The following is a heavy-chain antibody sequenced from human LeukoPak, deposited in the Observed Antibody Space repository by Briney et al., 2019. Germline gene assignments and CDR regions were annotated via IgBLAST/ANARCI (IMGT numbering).Heavy chain of an antibody. CDR2: INHSGST. D-gene: IGHD6-6*01. CDR1: GGSFSVYY. V-gene: IGHV4-34*01. J-gene: IGHJ6*02. Sequence: SETLSLTCAVYGGSFSVYYWSWIRQPPGKGLEWIGEINHSGSTNYNPSLKSRVTISVDTSKNQFSLKLSSVTAADTAVYYCARASISSIAARRDYYYGMDVWGQGTTVTVSS. CDR3: ARASISSIAARRDYYYGMDV.